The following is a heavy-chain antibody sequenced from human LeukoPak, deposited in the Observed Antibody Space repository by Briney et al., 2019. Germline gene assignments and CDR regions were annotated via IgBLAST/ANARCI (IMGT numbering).Heavy chain of an antibody. Sequence: ASVKVSCKASGFTFRDYYVQWVRQVPGQGLEWVGWMYFNSGATRYAPKFQGRVTLTGDTSINTVYMELVSLGSDDTAMYYCAREGSSASGQDWYAFGIWRQETMVTVSS. D-gene: IGHD5-12*01. CDR1: GFTFRDYY. CDR3: AREGSSASGQDWYAFGI. V-gene: IGHV1-2*02. CDR2: MYFNSGAT. J-gene: IGHJ3*02.